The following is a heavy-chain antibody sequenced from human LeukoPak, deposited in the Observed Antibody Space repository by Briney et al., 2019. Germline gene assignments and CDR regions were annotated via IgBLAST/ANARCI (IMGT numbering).Heavy chain of an antibody. J-gene: IGHJ6*03. V-gene: IGHV4-59*01. CDR1: GGSISSYY. CDR2: IYYSGST. Sequence: PSETLSLTCTVSGGSISSYYWSWIRQPPGKGLEWIGYIYYSGSTNYNPSLKSRVTISVDTSKNQFSLKLSPVTAADTAVYYCARLGYYYYMDVWGKGTTVTVSS. CDR3: ARLGYYYYMDV.